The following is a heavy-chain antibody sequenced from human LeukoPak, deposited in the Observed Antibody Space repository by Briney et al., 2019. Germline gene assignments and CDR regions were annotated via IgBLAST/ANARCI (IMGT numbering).Heavy chain of an antibody. CDR1: GFTFSSYW. CDR2: INSDGSST. J-gene: IGHJ4*02. V-gene: IGHV3-74*01. D-gene: IGHD3-22*01. CDR3: ARGGYYYDSSGYYPGDY. Sequence: PGGSLRLSCAASGFTFSSYWMHWVRQAPGKGLVWVSRINSDGSSTSYADSVKGRVTISRGNAKNTLYLQMNSLRAEDTAVYYCARGGYYYDSSGYYPGDYWGQGTLVTVSS.